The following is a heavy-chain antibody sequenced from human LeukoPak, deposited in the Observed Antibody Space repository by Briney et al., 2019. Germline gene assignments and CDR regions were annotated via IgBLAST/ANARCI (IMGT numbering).Heavy chain of an antibody. CDR3: ARVSVGSYYDY. Sequence: GGSLRLSCATSGFTFSDHYMGWVRQAPGKGLEWVGRTRNKANSYTTEYAASVKGRFTISRDDSKNSLYLQMNSLKTEDTAVYYCARVSVGSYYDYWGQGTLVTVSS. D-gene: IGHD1-26*01. V-gene: IGHV3-72*01. CDR2: TRNKANSYTT. J-gene: IGHJ4*02. CDR1: GFTFSDHY.